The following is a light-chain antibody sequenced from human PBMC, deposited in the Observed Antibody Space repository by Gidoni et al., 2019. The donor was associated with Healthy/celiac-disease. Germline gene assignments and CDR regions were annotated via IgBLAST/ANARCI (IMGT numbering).Light chain of an antibody. CDR3: QQSYSTPKVT. CDR2: AAS. Sequence: DIQMTQYPSSLSASVGDRVTITCRASQSISSYLNWYQQKPGKAPKLLIYAASSLQSGVPSRFSGSVSVTDFTLTISILQPEDFATYYCQQSYSTPKVTFXQXTKLEIK. CDR1: QSISSY. J-gene: IGKJ2*01. V-gene: IGKV1-39*01.